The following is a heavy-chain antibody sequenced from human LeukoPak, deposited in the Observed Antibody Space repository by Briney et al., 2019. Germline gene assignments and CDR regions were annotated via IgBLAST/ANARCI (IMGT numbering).Heavy chain of an antibody. J-gene: IGHJ3*02. Sequence: SETLSLTCTVSGGSISSGGYYWSWIRQHPGKGLEWIGYIYYSGSTYYNPSLKSRVTISVDTSKNQFSLKLSSVTAADTAVYYCATELYVTFFYDARFEIWGQGTPVTVSS. D-gene: IGHD4/OR15-4a*01. V-gene: IGHV4-31*03. CDR2: IYYSGST. CDR1: GGSISSGGYY. CDR3: ATELYVTFFYDARFEI.